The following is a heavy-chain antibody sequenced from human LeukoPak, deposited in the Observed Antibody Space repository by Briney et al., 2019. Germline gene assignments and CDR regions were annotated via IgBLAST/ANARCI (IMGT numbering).Heavy chain of an antibody. CDR2: ISSSSSYI. CDR3: AREVYCSSTSCYTPDTQPEPGDSYYYYYMDV. D-gene: IGHD2-2*02. V-gene: IGHV3-21*01. CDR1: GFTVSSNY. Sequence: PGGSLRLSCAASGFTVSSNYMSWVRQAPGKGLEWVSSISSSSSYIYYADSVKGRFTISRDNAKNSLYLQMNSLRAEDTAVYYCAREVYCSSTSCYTPDTQPEPGDSYYYYYMDVWGKGTTVTVSS. J-gene: IGHJ6*03.